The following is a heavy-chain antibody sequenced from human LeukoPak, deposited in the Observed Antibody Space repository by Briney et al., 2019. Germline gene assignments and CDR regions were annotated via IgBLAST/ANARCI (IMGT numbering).Heavy chain of an antibody. CDR3: AKGRSSTSSYDY. J-gene: IGHJ4*02. D-gene: IGHD2-2*01. Sequence: GGSLRLSCAASGFTFSDHAMSWVRQAPGKGLEWVSFSGSGGSAYYPDSVKGRFTISRDKSKDTVFLQMNSLRAEDTAVYFCAKGRSSTSSYDYWGQGTLVTVSS. CDR2: SGSGGSA. V-gene: IGHV3-23*01. CDR1: GFTFSDHA.